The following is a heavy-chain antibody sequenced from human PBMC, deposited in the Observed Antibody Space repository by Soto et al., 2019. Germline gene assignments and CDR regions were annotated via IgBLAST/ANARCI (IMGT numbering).Heavy chain of an antibody. Sequence: EVRLVESEGGLIQPGGSLTVSCAASGFSVSDNYMSWVRQPPGKGLEWVSVIYRGGTIFYADSVKGRFIISRDSSKNTMYLQMNTLRGEDTATYYCARVSCSGGGCYPDWYFDLWGRGTLVTVSS. V-gene: IGHV3-53*01. CDR1: GFSVSDNY. J-gene: IGHJ2*01. CDR3: ARVSCSGGGCYPDWYFDL. D-gene: IGHD2-15*01. CDR2: IYRGGTI.